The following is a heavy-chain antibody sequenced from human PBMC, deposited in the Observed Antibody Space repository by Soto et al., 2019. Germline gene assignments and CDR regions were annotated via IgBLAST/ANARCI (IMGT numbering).Heavy chain of an antibody. CDR1: GGSISSGDCY. J-gene: IGHJ3*02. CDR2: IYYSGST. CDR3: ARAYDYVWGSYRYTRNHDAFDI. D-gene: IGHD3-16*02. Sequence: SETLSLTCTVSGGSISSGDCYWSWIRQPPGKGLEWIGYIYYSGSTYYNPSLKSRVTISVDTSKNQFSLKLSSVTAADTAVYYCARAYDYVWGSYRYTRNHDAFDIWGQGTMVTVSS. V-gene: IGHV4-30-4*01.